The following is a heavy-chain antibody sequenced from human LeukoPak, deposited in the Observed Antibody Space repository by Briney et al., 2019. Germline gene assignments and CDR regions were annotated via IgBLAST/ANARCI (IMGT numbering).Heavy chain of an antibody. CDR3: AKDPWGSRGYFDY. J-gene: IGHJ4*02. D-gene: IGHD7-27*01. CDR1: GFTFSSYA. V-gene: IGHV3-23*01. CDR2: ISGSGGDT. Sequence: GGSLRLSCAASGFTFSSYAMIWVRQALGKGLEGVSAISGSGGDTYYADSVKGRFTIFRDNSKNTVYLRMNSLRAEDTAVYYCAKDPWGSRGYFDYWGQGTLVTASS.